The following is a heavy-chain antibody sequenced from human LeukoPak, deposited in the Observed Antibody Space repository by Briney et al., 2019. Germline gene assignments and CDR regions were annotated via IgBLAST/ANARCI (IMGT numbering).Heavy chain of an antibody. Sequence: SETLSLTCTASGGSISSYYWSWIRQPPGKGLEWIGYIYYSGSTYYNPSLKSRVTISVDTSKNQFSLKLSSVTAADTAVYYCARDSGKYFQHWGQGTLVTVSS. CDR2: IYYSGST. CDR3: ARDSGKYFQH. CDR1: GGSISSYY. V-gene: IGHV4-59*01. J-gene: IGHJ1*01. D-gene: IGHD3-10*01.